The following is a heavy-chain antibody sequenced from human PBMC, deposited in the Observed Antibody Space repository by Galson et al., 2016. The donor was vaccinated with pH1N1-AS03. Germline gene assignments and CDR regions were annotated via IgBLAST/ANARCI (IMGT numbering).Heavy chain of an antibody. CDR2: IYNTGST. V-gene: IGHV4-59*01. J-gene: IGHJ4*02. CDR3: AREGGSYLSH. Sequence: AILSLTCTASGGSISSFNWTWSRQPPGKRQGGGGIIYNTGSTDYNPSLRSRVTITLDTSKNQFSLNLSSVTAADTAVYYCAREGGSYLSHWGQGTLVTVSS. D-gene: IGHD3-10*01. CDR1: GGSISSFN.